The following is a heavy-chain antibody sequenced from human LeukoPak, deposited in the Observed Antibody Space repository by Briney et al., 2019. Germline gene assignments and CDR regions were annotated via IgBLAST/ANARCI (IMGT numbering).Heavy chain of an antibody. D-gene: IGHD2-2*01. CDR3: ARQGSSRAHWYFDL. J-gene: IGHJ2*01. Sequence: SETLSLTCTVSGGSISSYYWSWIRQPPGKGLEWIGYIYYSGSTNYNPSLKSQVTISVDTSKNQFSLKLSSVTAADTAVYYCARQGSSRAHWYFDLWGRGTLVTVSS. CDR2: IYYSGST. CDR1: GGSISSYY. V-gene: IGHV4-59*08.